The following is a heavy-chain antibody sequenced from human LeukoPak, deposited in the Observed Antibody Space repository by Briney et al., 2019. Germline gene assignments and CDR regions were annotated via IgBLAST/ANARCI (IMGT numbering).Heavy chain of an antibody. CDR2: INPNSGGT. Sequence: ASVKVSCKASGYTFTGYYMHWVRQAPGQGLKWMGWINPNSGGTDYAQKFQGRVTMTRDTSISTAYMELSRLRSDDTAVYYCARVGYYDSSGSPLYWGQGTLVTVSS. V-gene: IGHV1-2*02. CDR3: ARVGYYDSSGSPLY. D-gene: IGHD3-22*01. J-gene: IGHJ4*02. CDR1: GYTFTGYY.